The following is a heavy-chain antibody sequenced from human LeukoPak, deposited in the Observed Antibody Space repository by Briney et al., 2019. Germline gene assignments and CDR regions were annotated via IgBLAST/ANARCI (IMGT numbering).Heavy chain of an antibody. CDR1: GGSISSGSYY. V-gene: IGHV4-61*02. D-gene: IGHD2-21*02. CDR2: IYTSGST. J-gene: IGHJ4*02. CDR3: AIVVVTAIHYFDY. Sequence: KSSETLSLTCTVSGGSISSGSYYWSWIRQPAGKGLEWIGRIYTSGSTNYIPSLKSRVTISVDTSKNQFSLKLSSVTAADTAEYYCAIVVVTAIHYFDYWGQGTLVTVSS.